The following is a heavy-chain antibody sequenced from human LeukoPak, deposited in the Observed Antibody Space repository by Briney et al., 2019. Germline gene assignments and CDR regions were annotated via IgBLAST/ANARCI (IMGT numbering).Heavy chain of an antibody. V-gene: IGHV3-48*01. Sequence: GGSLRLSCAASGFTFSSYWMSWVRQAPGKGLEWVSYISSSSSTIYYADSVKGRFTISRDNAKNSLYLQMNSLRAEDTAVYYCARNKREYSGSYYNLLVFDYWGQGTLVTVSS. CDR3: ARNKREYSGSYYNLLVFDY. CDR2: ISSSSSTI. J-gene: IGHJ4*02. D-gene: IGHD1-26*01. CDR1: GFTFSSYW.